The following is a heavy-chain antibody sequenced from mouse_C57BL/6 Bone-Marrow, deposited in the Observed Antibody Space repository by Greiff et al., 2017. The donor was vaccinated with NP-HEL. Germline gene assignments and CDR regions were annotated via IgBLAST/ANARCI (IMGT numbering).Heavy chain of an antibody. V-gene: IGHV14-4*01. D-gene: IGHD1-1*01. CDR3: TIALITTVVALDY. CDR1: GFNIKDDY. J-gene: IGHJ2*01. CDR2: FDPENGDT. Sequence: EVQLQQSGAELVRPGASVKLSCTASGFNIKDDYMHWVKQRPEQGLEWIGWFDPENGDTEYASKFQGKATITADTSSNTAYLQLSSLTSEDTAVYYCTIALITTVVALDYWGQGTTLTVSS.